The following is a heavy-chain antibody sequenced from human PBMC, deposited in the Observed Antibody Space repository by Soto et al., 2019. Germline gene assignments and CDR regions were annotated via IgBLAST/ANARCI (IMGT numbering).Heavy chain of an antibody. CDR1: GGSISSYY. CDR3: ARGPGTLYYYYYMDV. CDR2: IYYSGST. D-gene: IGHD6-13*01. V-gene: IGHV4-59*01. J-gene: IGHJ6*03. Sequence: PSETLSLTCTVSGGSISSYYWSWIRQPPGKGLEWIGYIYYSGSTNYNPSLKSRVTISVDTSKNQFSLKLSSVTAADTAVYYCARGPGTLYYYYYMDVWGKGTTVTVSS.